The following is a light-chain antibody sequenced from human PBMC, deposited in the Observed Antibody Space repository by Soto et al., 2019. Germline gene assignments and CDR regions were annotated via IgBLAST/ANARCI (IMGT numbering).Light chain of an antibody. CDR1: SSDVGSYNY. V-gene: IGLV2-14*01. Sequence: QSVLTQPASVSGSPGQSITISCTGTSSDVGSYNYVSWYQQHPGKAPKFMIYDVNIRPSGVSNRFSGAKSGNTASLTISGLQAEDEADYYCTSWTTSTTMKFGGGTKVTVL. J-gene: IGLJ2*01. CDR2: DVN. CDR3: TSWTTSTTMK.